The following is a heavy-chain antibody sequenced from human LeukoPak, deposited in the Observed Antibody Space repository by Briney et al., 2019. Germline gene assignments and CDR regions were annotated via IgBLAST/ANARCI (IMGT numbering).Heavy chain of an antibody. D-gene: IGHD6-19*01. J-gene: IGHJ6*02. CDR3: ARDWKAVAGYYYYGMDV. CDR2: IYSGGST. Sequence: GRSLRLSCAASGFTVSSNYMSWVRQAPGKGLEWVSVIYSGGSTYYADSVKGRFTISRDNSKNTLYLQMNSLRAEDTAVYYCARDWKAVAGYYYYGMDVWGQGTTVTVSS. CDR1: GFTVSSNY. V-gene: IGHV3-66*01.